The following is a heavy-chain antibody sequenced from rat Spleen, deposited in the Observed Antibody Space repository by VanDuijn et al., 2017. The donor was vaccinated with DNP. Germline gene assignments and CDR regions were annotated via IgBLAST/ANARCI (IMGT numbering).Heavy chain of an antibody. V-gene: IGHV2S75*01. CDR2: IWGHGNT. D-gene: IGHD1-7*01. J-gene: IGHJ4*01. CDR3: TRESWGYVMDA. Sequence: QVQLEESGPGLLQPSQTLSLTCTVSGFSLISNGISWVRRPPGKGLEWLGIIWGHGNTDYNSALKSRLSINRDTSKSQVFLKMNSLQTDDTAIYYCTRESWGYVMDAWGQGASVTVSS. CDR1: GFSLISNG.